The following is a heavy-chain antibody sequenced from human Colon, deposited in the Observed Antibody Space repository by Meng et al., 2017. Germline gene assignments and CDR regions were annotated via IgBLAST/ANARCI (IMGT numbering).Heavy chain of an antibody. CDR1: CCSSSSSNW. V-gene: IGHV4-4*02. D-gene: IGHD6-19*01. Sequence: QVQLQESGPGLVQPSGTLSLACAVSCCSSSSSNWWSWVPQPPGKGLEWIGEIYHSGSTNYNPSLKSRVTISVDKSKNQFSLKVSSVTAADTAVYYCARHGGWHFDYWGQGALVTISS. CDR3: ARHGGWHFDY. J-gene: IGHJ4*02. CDR2: IYHSGST.